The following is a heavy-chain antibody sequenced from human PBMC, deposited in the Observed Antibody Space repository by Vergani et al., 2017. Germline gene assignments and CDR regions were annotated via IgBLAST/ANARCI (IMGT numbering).Heavy chain of an antibody. CDR2: IIHIRGIA. CDR1: GGTFSSYT. V-gene: IGHV1-69*02. CDR3: ARGDLEAKRDYYFDY. D-gene: IGHD2-21*01. J-gene: IGHJ4*02. Sequence: QVQLVQSGAEVKKPGSSVKVSCKASGGTFSSYTISWVRQAPGQGLEWMGRIIHIRGIANYAQKFQGRVTITADKSTSTAYMEMSSLRAEDTAVYYCARGDLEAKRDYYFDYWGQGTLVTVSS.